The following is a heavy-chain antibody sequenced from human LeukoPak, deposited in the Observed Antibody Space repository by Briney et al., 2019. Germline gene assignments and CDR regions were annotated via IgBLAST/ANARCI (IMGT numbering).Heavy chain of an antibody. J-gene: IGHJ5*02. V-gene: IGHV1-69*05. Sequence: ASVKVSCKASGGTFSSYAISWVRQAPGQGLEWMGGIIPIFGTANYAQKFQGRVTMTTDTSTSTAYMELRSLRSDDTAVYYCARSRHGSYKGYNWFDPWGQGTLVTVSS. CDR2: IIPIFGTA. D-gene: IGHD1-14*01. CDR3: ARSRHGSYKGYNWFDP. CDR1: GGTFSSYA.